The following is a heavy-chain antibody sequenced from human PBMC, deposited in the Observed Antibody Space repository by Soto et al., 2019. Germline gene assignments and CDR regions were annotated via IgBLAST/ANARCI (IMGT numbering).Heavy chain of an antibody. Sequence: PGGSLRLSCAAAGFTFSSYGMHWVRQAPGKGLEWVAVIWYDGSNKYYADSVKGRFTISRDNSKNTLYLQMNSLRAEDTVVYYCARDPPATVVTLDYWVQGTLVTVSS. V-gene: IGHV3-33*01. D-gene: IGHD4-17*01. CDR2: IWYDGSNK. J-gene: IGHJ4*02. CDR1: GFTFSSYG. CDR3: ARDPPATVVTLDY.